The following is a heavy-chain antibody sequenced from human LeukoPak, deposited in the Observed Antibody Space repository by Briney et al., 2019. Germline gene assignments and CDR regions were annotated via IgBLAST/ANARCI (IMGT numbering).Heavy chain of an antibody. CDR3: ARGHDGVVGWFAP. J-gene: IGHJ5*02. D-gene: IGHD2-15*01. CDR1: GGSISNYY. Sequence: PSQTLSLTCTVSGGSISNYYWIWIRQPPGKGLEWMGHISYSGSTNYNPSLKSRVTISVDTSKNQFSLKLTSVTAADTAVYYCARGHDGVVGWFAPWGRGTLVTVSS. CDR2: ISYSGST. V-gene: IGHV4-59*01.